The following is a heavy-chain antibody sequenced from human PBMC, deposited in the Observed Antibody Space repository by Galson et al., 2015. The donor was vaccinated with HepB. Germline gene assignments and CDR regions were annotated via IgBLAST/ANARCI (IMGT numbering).Heavy chain of an antibody. V-gene: IGHV1-18*01. CDR3: ARGAHVVVVDATQNNWFDP. J-gene: IGHJ5*02. Sequence: SVKVSCKASGYTFSRYSITWVRQAPGQGLEWVGWISAYNRDTNYTQKLQGRVTMTTDTSTNTAYMELRSLRSDDTAAYYCARGAHVVVVDATQNNWFDPCGQGTLVTVSS. CDR1: GYTFSRYS. D-gene: IGHD2-15*01. CDR2: ISAYNRDT.